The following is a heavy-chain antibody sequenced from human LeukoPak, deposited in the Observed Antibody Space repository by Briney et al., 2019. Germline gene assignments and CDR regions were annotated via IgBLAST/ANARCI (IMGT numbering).Heavy chain of an antibody. D-gene: IGHD6-13*01. CDR1: GGSISSGGYY. J-gene: IGHJ4*02. V-gene: IGHV4-31*03. CDR3: ARGAGSSWYMDY. CDR2: IYYSGST. Sequence: SQTLSLTCTVSGGSISSGGYYWSWIRQHPGKGLEWIGYIYYSGSTYYNPSLKSRVTISVDTSKNQFSLKLSSVTAADTAVYYCARGAGSSWYMDYWGQGTLGTVSS.